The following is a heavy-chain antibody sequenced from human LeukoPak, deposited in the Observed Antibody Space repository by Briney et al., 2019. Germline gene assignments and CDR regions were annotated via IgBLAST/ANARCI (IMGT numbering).Heavy chain of an antibody. V-gene: IGHV4-59*12. CDR1: GDSISSYY. Sequence: SETLSLTCTVSGDSISSYYWSWIRQPPGKGLEWIGHIYYTGSTNYNPSLKSRVTISVDTSKNQFSLKLSSVTAADTAVYYCARGSGTYYYDSSGYPVLGYWGQGTLVTVSS. CDR2: IYYTGST. D-gene: IGHD3-22*01. CDR3: ARGSGTYYYDSSGYPVLGY. J-gene: IGHJ4*02.